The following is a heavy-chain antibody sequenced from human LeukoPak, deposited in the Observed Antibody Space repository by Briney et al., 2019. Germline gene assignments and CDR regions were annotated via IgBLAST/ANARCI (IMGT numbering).Heavy chain of an antibody. D-gene: IGHD6-13*01. CDR3: ARYSSTWYVAMDA. CDR1: GFTFSSYE. CDR2: ISRSGSSI. J-gene: IGHJ6*03. Sequence: GGSLRLSCAASGFTFSSYEMTWVRQAPGKGLEWISYISRSGSSINYADSVKGRFTISRDNAKNLLYVQMNSLRAEDTAVYYCARYSSTWYVAMDAWGKGTTVTVSS. V-gene: IGHV3-48*03.